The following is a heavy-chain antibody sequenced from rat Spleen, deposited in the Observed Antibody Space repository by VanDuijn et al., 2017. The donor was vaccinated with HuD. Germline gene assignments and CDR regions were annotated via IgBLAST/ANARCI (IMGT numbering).Heavy chain of an antibody. CDR2: ISTGGST. CDR3: ARRLAAGDY. Sequence: EVQLVESGGGLVQPGRSMKLSCAALGFTFSNYYMAWVRQAPTKGLEWVASISTGGSTYYPDSVKGRFTISRDIAKSTLYLQMDSLRSEDTATYYCARRLAAGDYWGQGVMVTVSS. D-gene: IGHD1-2*01. V-gene: IGHV5-25*01. J-gene: IGHJ2*01. CDR1: GFTFSNYY.